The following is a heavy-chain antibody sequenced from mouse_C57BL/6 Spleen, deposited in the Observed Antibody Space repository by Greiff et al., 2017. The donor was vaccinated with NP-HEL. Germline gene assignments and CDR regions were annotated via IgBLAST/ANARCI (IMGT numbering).Heavy chain of an antibody. V-gene: IGHV1-80*01. CDR3: ERSDYYGSSYAMDY. D-gene: IGHD1-1*01. CDR1: GYAFSSYW. Sequence: QVQLQQSGAELVKPGASVKISCKASGYAFSSYWMNWVKQRPGKGLEWIGQIYPGDGDTNYNGKFKGKATLTADKSSSTAYMQLSSLTSEDSAVYVCERSDYYGSSYAMDYWGQGTSVTVSS. J-gene: IGHJ4*01. CDR2: IYPGDGDT.